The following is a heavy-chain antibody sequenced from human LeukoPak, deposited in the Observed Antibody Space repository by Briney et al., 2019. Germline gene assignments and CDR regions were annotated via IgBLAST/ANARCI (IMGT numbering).Heavy chain of an antibody. D-gene: IGHD2-15*01. J-gene: IGHJ5*02. CDR2: ISAYNGNT. CDR1: GYTFTNYG. Sequence: GASVKVSFKASGYTFTNYGITWVRQAPGQGLEWMGWISAYNGNTNYAQKLQGRVTMTIDKTTSTAYMELRSLRSDDTAVYYCARGGANCSGGRCPLNWFDPWGQGTPVTVSS. CDR3: ARGGANCSGGRCPLNWFDP. V-gene: IGHV1-18*01.